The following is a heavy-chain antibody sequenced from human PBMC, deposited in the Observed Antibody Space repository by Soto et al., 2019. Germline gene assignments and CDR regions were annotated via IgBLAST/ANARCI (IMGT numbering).Heavy chain of an antibody. Sequence: QITLTESGRTQVAPTETLTLTCSFYGFSLTTTGVGVGSIRLLPGKSLESPAVIYWYYDKRYSTSLTSTLTVTKDTSKNQVVLTMTNVDPVDTATYFCARVVSGGYNSGWYGFYYDSWGPGSLVTVSS. D-gene: IGHD6-19*01. J-gene: IGHJ4*02. V-gene: IGHV2-5*01. CDR3: ARVVSGGYNSGWYGFYYDS. CDR2: IYWYYDK. CDR1: GFSLTTTGVG.